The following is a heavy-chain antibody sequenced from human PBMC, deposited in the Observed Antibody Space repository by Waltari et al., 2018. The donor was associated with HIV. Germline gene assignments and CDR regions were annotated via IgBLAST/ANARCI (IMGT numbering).Heavy chain of an antibody. Sequence: QVQLVQSGATLKEPGASVKVYCKTSGYTFRAYDVKWVRQATGQGLEWMGWMNSDSGNTGYAQEFKGRVNMTSDTSTGIVSMELTSLSLHDTGVYYCTVSHRGAVFGDHWGQGTQVTVSS. V-gene: IGHV1-8*01. CDR3: TVSHRGAVFGDH. CDR2: MNSDSGNT. D-gene: IGHD3-16*01. J-gene: IGHJ1*01. CDR1: GYTFRAYD.